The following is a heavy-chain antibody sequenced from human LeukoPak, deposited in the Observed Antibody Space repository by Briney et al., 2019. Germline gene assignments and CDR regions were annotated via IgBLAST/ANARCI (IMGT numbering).Heavy chain of an antibody. CDR1: GGSISSGSYY. CDR2: IYYSGST. Sequence: PSETLSLTCTVSGGSISSGSYYWGWIRQPPGKGLEWIGSIYYSGSTYYNPSLKSRVTISVDTSKNQFSLKLSSVTAADTAVYYCASIAAAGMAASWVDYWGQGTLVTVSS. D-gene: IGHD6-13*01. V-gene: IGHV4-39*07. J-gene: IGHJ4*02. CDR3: ASIAAAGMAASWVDY.